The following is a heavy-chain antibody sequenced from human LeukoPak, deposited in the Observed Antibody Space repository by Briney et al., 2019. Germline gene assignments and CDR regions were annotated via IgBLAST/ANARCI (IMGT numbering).Heavy chain of an antibody. CDR3: ARERIPSAPRGFHWFDP. J-gene: IGHJ5*02. V-gene: IGHV4-34*01. D-gene: IGHD2-2*01. Sequence: PSETLSLTCAVYGGSFSDYYWSWIRQPPGKGLEWIGEINHSGSTNYNPSLKSRVTISVDTSKNQFSLKLSSVTAADTAVYHCARERIPSAPRGFHWFDPWGQGTLVTVSS. CDR1: GGSFSDYY. CDR2: INHSGST.